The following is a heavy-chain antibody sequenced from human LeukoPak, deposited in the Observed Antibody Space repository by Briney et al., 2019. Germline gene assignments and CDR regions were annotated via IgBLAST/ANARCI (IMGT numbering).Heavy chain of an antibody. J-gene: IGHJ1*01. CDR1: GYTFTSYY. D-gene: IGHD6-13*01. Sequence: ASVKVSCKASGYTFTSYYMHWVRQAPGQGLEWMGIINPSGGSTSYAQKFQGRVTMTRDTSTSTVYMELSSLRSEDTAVYYCARGNEFLSIAAAAEYFQHWGQGTLVTVSS. V-gene: IGHV1-46*01. CDR3: ARGNEFLSIAAAAEYFQH. CDR2: INPSGGST.